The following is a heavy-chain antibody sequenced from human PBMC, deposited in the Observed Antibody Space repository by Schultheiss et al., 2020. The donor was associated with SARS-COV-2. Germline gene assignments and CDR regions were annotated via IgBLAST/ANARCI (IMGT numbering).Heavy chain of an antibody. CDR2: ISSSGSTI. Sequence: GESLKISCAASGFTFSSYEMNWVRQAPGKGLEWVSYISSSGSTIYYADSVKGRFTISRDNAKNSLYLQMNSLRAEDTAVYYCARSDDYIWGRLRYFDYWGQGTLVTVSS. V-gene: IGHV3-48*03. J-gene: IGHJ4*02. CDR3: ARSDDYIWGRLRYFDY. D-gene: IGHD3-16*01. CDR1: GFTFSSYE.